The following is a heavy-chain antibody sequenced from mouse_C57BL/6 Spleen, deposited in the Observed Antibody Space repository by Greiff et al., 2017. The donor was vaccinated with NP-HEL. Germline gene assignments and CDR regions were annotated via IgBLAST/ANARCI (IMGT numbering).Heavy chain of an antibody. J-gene: IGHJ2*01. Sequence: VQGVESGPELVKPGASVKISCKASGYAFSSSWMNWVKQRPGKGLEWIGRIYPGDGDTNYNGKFKGKATLTADKSSSTAYMQLSSLTSEDSAVYFCARHGTRATFFDYWGQGTTLTVSS. CDR2: IYPGDGDT. CDR3: ARHGTRATFFDY. V-gene: IGHV1-82*01. D-gene: IGHD4-1*01. CDR1: GYAFSSSW.